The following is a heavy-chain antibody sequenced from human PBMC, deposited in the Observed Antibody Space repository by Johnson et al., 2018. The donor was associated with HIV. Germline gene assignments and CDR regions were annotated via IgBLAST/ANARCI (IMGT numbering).Heavy chain of an antibody. D-gene: IGHD3-16*01. CDR2: IKEDVSEK. V-gene: IGHV3-7*01. CDR3: AREGEPDGFDI. CDR1: GFTLGSYD. Sequence: VQLVESGGGLVQRGGSLRLSCEASGFTLGSYDMHWVRQAPGKGLEWVANIKEDVSEKYYVDSVRGRFTISRDNAKNSLYLQMNSLRAEDTAVYYCAREGEPDGFDIWGQGTMVTVSS. J-gene: IGHJ3*02.